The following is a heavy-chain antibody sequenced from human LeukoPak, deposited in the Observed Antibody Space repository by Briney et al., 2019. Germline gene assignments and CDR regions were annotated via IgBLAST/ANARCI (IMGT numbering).Heavy chain of an antibody. Sequence: PGGSLRLSCAASGFTFNNYAMSWVRQAPGKGLECVSTISNSYNTYYADSVKGRFTISRDNSKNMLYLQMDSLRADDTAIYYCATRAGQQLTYWYIDLWGRGTLVSVSS. J-gene: IGHJ2*01. D-gene: IGHD6-13*01. V-gene: IGHV3-23*01. CDR2: ISNSYNT. CDR3: ATRAGQQLTYWYIDL. CDR1: GFTFNNYA.